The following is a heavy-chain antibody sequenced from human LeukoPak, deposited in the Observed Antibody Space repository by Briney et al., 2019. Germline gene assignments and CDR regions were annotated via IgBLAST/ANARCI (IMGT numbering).Heavy chain of an antibody. CDR3: ARIVGATEFDY. J-gene: IGHJ4*02. CDR1: GGSISSYY. Sequence: PSETLSLTCTVSGGSISSYYWSWIRQPPGKGLEWIGYIYYSGSTNYNPSLKSRVTISVDTSKNQFSLKLSSVTAADTAVYYCARIVGATEFDYCGQRTLFTVSS. V-gene: IGHV4-59*13. CDR2: IYYSGST. D-gene: IGHD1-26*01.